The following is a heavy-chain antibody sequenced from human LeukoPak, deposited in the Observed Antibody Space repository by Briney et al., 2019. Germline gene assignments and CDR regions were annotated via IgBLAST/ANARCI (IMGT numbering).Heavy chain of an antibody. Sequence: GGSLRLSCAASGFTFSSYAMHWVRQAPGKGLEYVSAISSIGGSTYHANSVKGRFTISRDNSKNTLYLQMGSLRAEDMAVYYCARGMGPYYDRSGFLFDYWGQGTLVTVSS. CDR1: GFTFSSYA. J-gene: IGHJ4*02. V-gene: IGHV3-64*01. CDR3: ARGMGPYYDRSGFLFDY. D-gene: IGHD3-22*01. CDR2: ISSIGGST.